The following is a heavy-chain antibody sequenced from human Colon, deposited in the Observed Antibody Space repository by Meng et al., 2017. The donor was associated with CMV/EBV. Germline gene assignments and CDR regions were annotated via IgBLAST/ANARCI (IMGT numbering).Heavy chain of an antibody. V-gene: IGHV4/OR15-8*01. CDR1: GDSISSSHW. Sequence: SETLSLTCVVSGDSISSSHWWTWVRQSPGKGLEWIGEIYNSGSTNYNPSLKNRVTMSIDKSKNQFSLKLDSVTAADTAVYYCVRDFYGGNGGRMFDYWGQGTLVTVSS. CDR2: IYNSGST. CDR3: VRDFYGGNGGRMFDY. J-gene: IGHJ4*02. D-gene: IGHD2/OR15-2a*01.